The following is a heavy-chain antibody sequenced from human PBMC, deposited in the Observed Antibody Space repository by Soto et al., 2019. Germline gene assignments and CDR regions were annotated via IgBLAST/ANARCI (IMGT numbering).Heavy chain of an antibody. D-gene: IGHD2-8*02. J-gene: IGHJ4*02. Sequence: SETLSLTCTVSGYSISSGYYWGWIRQPPGKGLEWIGSIYHSGSTYYNPSLKSRVTISVDTSKNQFSLKLSSVTAADTAVYYCARENLLVVSNDLDYWGQGTLVTVSS. V-gene: IGHV4-38-2*02. CDR3: ARENLLVVSNDLDY. CDR2: IYHSGST. CDR1: GYSISSGYY.